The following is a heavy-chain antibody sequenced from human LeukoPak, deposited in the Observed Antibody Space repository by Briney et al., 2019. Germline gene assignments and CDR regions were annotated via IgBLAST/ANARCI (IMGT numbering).Heavy chain of an antibody. V-gene: IGHV3-30*02. CDR1: GFTFSSYG. CDR3: AKGASIAARPLDY. D-gene: IGHD6-6*01. J-gene: IGHJ4*02. CDR2: IRYDGSNK. Sequence: TGGSLRLSCAASGFTFSSYGMHWVRQAPGKGLEWVAFIRYDGSNKYYADSVKGRFTIPRDNSKNTLYLQMNSLRAEDTAVYYCAKGASIAARPLDYWGQGTLVTVSS.